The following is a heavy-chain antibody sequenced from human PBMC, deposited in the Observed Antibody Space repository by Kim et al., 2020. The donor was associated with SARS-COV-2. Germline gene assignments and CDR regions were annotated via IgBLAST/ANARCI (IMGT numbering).Heavy chain of an antibody. CDR2: ISWNSGSI. D-gene: IGHD3-16*01. Sequence: GGSLRLSCAASGFTFDDYAMHWVRQAPGKGLEWVSGISWNSGSIGYADSVKGRFTISRDNAKNSLYLQMNSLRAEDTALYYCAKDRFPRLSGAFDIWGQGTMVTVSS. J-gene: IGHJ3*02. CDR1: GFTFDDYA. CDR3: AKDRFPRLSGAFDI. V-gene: IGHV3-9*01.